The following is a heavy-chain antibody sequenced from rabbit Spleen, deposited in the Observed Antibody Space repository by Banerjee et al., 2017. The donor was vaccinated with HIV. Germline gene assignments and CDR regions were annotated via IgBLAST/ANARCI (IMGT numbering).Heavy chain of an antibody. D-gene: IGHD4-1*01. Sequence: QSLEESGGDLVKPGASLTLTCTASGVSFSVSSYMCWVRQAPGKGLEWIACIDVVKSGTTYYASWAKGRFTISRASSTTVTLQMTSLTVADTATYFCARDLAGAIGWNFYLWGPGTLVTVS. CDR3: ARDLAGAIGWNFYL. CDR2: IDVVKSGTT. CDR1: GVSFSVSSY. J-gene: IGHJ4*01. V-gene: IGHV1S40*01.